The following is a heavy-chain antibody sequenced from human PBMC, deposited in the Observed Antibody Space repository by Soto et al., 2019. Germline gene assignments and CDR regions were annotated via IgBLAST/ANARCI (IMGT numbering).Heavy chain of an antibody. V-gene: IGHV4-34*01. CDR1: GGSFSGYY. J-gene: IGHJ4*02. CDR2: INHSGST. Sequence: PSETLSLTCAVYGGSFSGYYWSWIRQPPGKGLEWIGEINHSGSTNYNPSLKSRVTISVDTSKNQFSLKLSSVTAADTAVYYCARVVRGYSGYLKPFDYWGQGTLVTVSS. D-gene: IGHD5-12*01. CDR3: ARVVRGYSGYLKPFDY.